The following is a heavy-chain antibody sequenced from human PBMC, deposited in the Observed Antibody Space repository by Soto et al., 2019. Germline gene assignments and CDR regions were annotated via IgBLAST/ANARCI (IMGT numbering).Heavy chain of an antibody. V-gene: IGHV4-39*01. CDR1: GGSISSSGYY. CDR3: ARHYGSFDP. Sequence: PSETLSLTCTVSGGSISSSGYYWGWIRQPPGKGLEWIGTTFYSGSTYYNPSLKSRVTVSVDTSKNQLSLKLSSVTAADTAVYYCARHYGSFDPWGQGTLVTVSS. CDR2: TFYSGST. D-gene: IGHD3-10*01. J-gene: IGHJ5*02.